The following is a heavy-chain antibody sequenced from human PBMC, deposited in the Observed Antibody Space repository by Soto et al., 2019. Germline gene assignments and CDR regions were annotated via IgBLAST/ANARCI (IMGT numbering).Heavy chain of an antibody. Sequence: QLQLKQWGAGLWKPPGPLSPTCAVYSGSFGGYYWSWIRKPPGKGLEWIGEINRSGSTNYNPSLKSRVTISVDTFKNQFSLKVTSVTAADTAVYYCARGGDYEGWGQGTLVIVSS. J-gene: IGHJ4*02. D-gene: IGHD4-17*01. V-gene: IGHV4-34*01. CDR2: INRSGST. CDR3: ARGGDYEG. CDR1: SGSFGGYY.